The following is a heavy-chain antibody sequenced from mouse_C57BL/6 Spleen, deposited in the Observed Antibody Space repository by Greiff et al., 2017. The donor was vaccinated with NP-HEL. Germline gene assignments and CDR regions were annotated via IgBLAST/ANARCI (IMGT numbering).Heavy chain of an antibody. Sequence: VQLQQSGPVLVKPGASVKMSCKASGYTFTDYYMNWVKQSHGKSLEWIGVINPYNGGTSYNQKFKGKATLTVDKSSSTAYMELNSLTSEDSAVYYCARGYDYDLYAMDYWGQGTSVTVSS. CDR3: ARGYDYDLYAMDY. D-gene: IGHD2-4*01. V-gene: IGHV1-19*01. J-gene: IGHJ4*01. CDR1: GYTFTDYY. CDR2: INPYNGGT.